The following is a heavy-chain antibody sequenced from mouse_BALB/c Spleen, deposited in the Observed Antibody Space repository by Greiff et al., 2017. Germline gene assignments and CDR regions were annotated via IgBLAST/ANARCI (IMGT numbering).Heavy chain of an antibody. CDR1: GYTFTSYW. CDR2: INPSNGRT. V-gene: IGHV1S81*02. CDR3: AREGLRPFDY. D-gene: IGHD1-2*01. J-gene: IGHJ2*01. Sequence: QVQLQQSGAELVKPGASVKLSCKASGYTFTSYWMHWVKQRPGQGLEWIGEINPSNGRTNYNEKFKSKATLTVDKSSSTAYMQLSSLTSEDSAVYYCAREGLRPFDYWGQGTTLTVSS.